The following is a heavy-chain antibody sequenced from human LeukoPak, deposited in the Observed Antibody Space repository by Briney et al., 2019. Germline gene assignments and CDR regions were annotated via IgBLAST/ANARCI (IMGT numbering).Heavy chain of an antibody. CDR1: GFSFSSYG. D-gene: IGHD6-19*01. CDR3: ARDLRSGWKYYYYMDV. Sequence: GGSLRLSCAACGFSFSSYGMHWVRQAPGKGLEYVSAISRNGGSTYYANSVKGRFTISIDNSKNMLYLQMGSLRPEDMAVYYCARDLRSGWKYYYYMDVWGKGTTVTISS. V-gene: IGHV3-64*01. J-gene: IGHJ6*03. CDR2: ISRNGGST.